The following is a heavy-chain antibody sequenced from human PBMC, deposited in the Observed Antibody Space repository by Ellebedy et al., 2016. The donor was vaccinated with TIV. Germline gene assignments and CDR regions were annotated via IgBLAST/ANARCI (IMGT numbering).Heavy chain of an antibody. Sequence: PGGSLRLSCAASGFTFSSYAMHWVRQAPGKGLEWVAVISYDGSNKYYADSVKGRFTISRDNSKNTLYLQMNSLRAEDTAVYYCARAQDTVVIEFDYWGQGTLVTVSS. CDR2: ISYDGSNK. CDR3: ARAQDTVVIEFDY. V-gene: IGHV3-30-3*02. J-gene: IGHJ4*02. D-gene: IGHD4-23*01. CDR1: GFTFSSYA.